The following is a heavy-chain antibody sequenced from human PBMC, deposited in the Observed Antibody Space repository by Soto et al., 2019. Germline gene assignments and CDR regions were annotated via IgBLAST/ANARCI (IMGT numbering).Heavy chain of an antibody. V-gene: IGHV3-15*07. CDR2: IKSKTDGETT. CDR3: TSGYGLSVWASH. J-gene: IGHJ4*02. D-gene: IGHD3-16*01. CDR1: GVTFTYAW. Sequence: EVQLVESGGGLVKPGGSLRLSCAASGVTFTYAWMNWVRQAPGKGLEWVARIKSKTDGETTDYAAPVKGRFTISRADSKTETPLYLQMSSLQADDTAVYYCTSGYGLSVWASHWGQGTRVTVSP.